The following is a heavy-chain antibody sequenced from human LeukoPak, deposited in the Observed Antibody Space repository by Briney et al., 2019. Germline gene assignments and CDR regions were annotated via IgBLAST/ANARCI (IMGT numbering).Heavy chain of an antibody. Sequence: GGSLRLSCAASGFTFSSYSMNWVRQAPGKGLEWVSSISSSSTYIYYADSLKGRFTISRDNAKNSLYLQMNSLRAEDTAVYYCARGRGTTGTTEFDYWGLGTLVTASS. J-gene: IGHJ4*02. CDR1: GFTFSSYS. V-gene: IGHV3-21*01. CDR2: ISSSSTYI. CDR3: ARGRGTTGTTEFDY. D-gene: IGHD1-1*01.